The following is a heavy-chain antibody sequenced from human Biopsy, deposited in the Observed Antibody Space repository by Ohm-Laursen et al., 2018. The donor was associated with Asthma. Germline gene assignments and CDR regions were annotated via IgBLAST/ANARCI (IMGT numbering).Heavy chain of an antibody. D-gene: IGHD6-19*01. CDR3: ARASVAASSNWFDP. J-gene: IGHJ5*02. Sequence: PSDTLSLTWTVSGASIKTDDHYWSWLRQPPGKGLEWFGFIHYSGSTSYNPSLKGRVTISVDTSKNQFSLKLSPVTAADTAVYYCARASVAASSNWFDPWGQGTLVTVSS. CDR2: IHYSGST. V-gene: IGHV4-30-4*02. CDR1: GASIKTDDHY.